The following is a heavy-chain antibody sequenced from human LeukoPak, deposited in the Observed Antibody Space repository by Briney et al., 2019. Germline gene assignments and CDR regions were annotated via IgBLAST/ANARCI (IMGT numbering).Heavy chain of an antibody. CDR2: IYYSGST. CDR3: ARPARDGYNYIIDY. V-gene: IGHV4-39*01. CDR1: GYSISSSYY. D-gene: IGHD5-24*01. J-gene: IGHJ4*02. Sequence: SETLSLTCTVSGYSISSSYYWGWIRQPPGKGLEWIGSIYYSGSTYYNPSLKSRVTISVDTSKNQFSLKLSSVTAADTAVYYCARPARDGYNYIIDYWGQGTLVTVSS.